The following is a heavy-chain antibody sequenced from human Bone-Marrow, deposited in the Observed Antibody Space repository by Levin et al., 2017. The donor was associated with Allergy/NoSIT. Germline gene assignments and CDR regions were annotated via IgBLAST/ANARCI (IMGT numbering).Heavy chain of an antibody. CDR2: IYYSGST. J-gene: IGHJ6*03. CDR1: GGSISSSSYY. CDR3: ARQGGYDLNYYYYYYMDV. V-gene: IGHV4-39*01. Sequence: GSLRLSCTVSGGSISSSSYYWGWIRQPPGKGLEWIGSIYYSGSTYYNPSLKSRVTISVDTSKNQFSLKLSSVTAADTAVYYCARQGGYDLNYYYYYYMDVWGKGTTVTVSS. D-gene: IGHD5-12*01.